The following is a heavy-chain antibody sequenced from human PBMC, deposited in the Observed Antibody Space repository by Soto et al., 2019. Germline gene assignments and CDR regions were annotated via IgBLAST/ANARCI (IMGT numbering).Heavy chain of an antibody. CDR1: GYTFTSYA. Sequence: QVQLVQSGAEVKKPGASVKVSCKASGYTFTSYAMHWVRQAPGQRLEWMGWINAGNGNTKYSQKFQGRVTITRDTSASTAYMELSSLRSEDTAVYYCARGSQLYDSSGHADYWGQGTLVTVSS. J-gene: IGHJ4*02. D-gene: IGHD3-22*01. CDR3: ARGSQLYDSSGHADY. CDR2: INAGNGNT. V-gene: IGHV1-3*01.